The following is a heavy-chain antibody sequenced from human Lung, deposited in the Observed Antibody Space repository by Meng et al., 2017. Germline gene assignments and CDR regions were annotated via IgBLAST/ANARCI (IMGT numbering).Heavy chain of an antibody. D-gene: IGHD5-18*01. CDR1: GFTFSSYW. V-gene: IGHV3-7*01. J-gene: IGHJ6*02. CDR2: IKQDGSEK. CDR3: AREGVLQLWFTFYYYYGMDV. Sequence: EGSLRLSCAASGFTFSSYWMSWVRQAPGKGLEWVANIKQDGSEKYYVDSVKGRFTISRDNAKNSLYLQMNSLRAEDTAVYYCAREGVLQLWFTFYYYYGMDVWGQGTTVTVSS.